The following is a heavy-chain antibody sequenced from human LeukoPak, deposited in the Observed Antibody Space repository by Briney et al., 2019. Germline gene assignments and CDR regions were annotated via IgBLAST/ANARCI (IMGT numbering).Heavy chain of an antibody. D-gene: IGHD5-12*01. CDR2: ISNNVYST. CDR1: GFTFSSYT. CDR3: VKGGNDLLNWFDP. J-gene: IGHJ5*02. V-gene: IGHV3-64D*09. Sequence: GGSLRLSCSASGFTFSSYTMHWVRQAPGKGLEYVSTISNNVYSTYYADSVKGRFTMSRDDSKNTLYLHISSLRVEDTAVYYCVKGGNDLLNWFDPWGQGTLVTVSS.